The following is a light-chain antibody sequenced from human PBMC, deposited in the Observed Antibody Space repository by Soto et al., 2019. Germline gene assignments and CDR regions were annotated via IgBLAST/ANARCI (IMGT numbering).Light chain of an antibody. CDR1: QSVRSS. V-gene: IGKV3-11*01. Sequence: EILLTQSPATLSLSPGERATLSCRASQSVRSSLAWYQQKPSQAPRLLIYDASTGATGIPGRFSGSGSGTDFTLTISNLEPEDFAVYYCQQRSSWPWTFGQGAKVEIK. J-gene: IGKJ1*01. CDR2: DAS. CDR3: QQRSSWPWT.